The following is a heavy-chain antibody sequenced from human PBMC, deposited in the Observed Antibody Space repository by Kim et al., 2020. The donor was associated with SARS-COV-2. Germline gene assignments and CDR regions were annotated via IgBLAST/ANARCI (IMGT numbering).Heavy chain of an antibody. CDR1: GFTFSGSA. D-gene: IGHD2-15*01. CDR3: TRVYCSSGDCYWFDL. J-gene: IGHJ5*02. CDR2: VRSKAKNYAT. V-gene: IGHV3-73*01. Sequence: GGSLRLSCATSGFTFSGSAMHWVRQASGKGLEWVGRVRSKAKNYATAYSASVRGRFTISRDESKNTAYLQMNSLKTEDTAVYYCTRVYCSSGDCYWFDLWGQGTLVTVSS.